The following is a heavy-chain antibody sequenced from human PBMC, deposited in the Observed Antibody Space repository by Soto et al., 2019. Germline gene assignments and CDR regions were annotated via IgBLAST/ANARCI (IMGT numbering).Heavy chain of an antibody. CDR3: ARDRYSSSWYDY. CDR1: GFTFSSYW. CDR2: INSDGSST. J-gene: IGHJ4*02. V-gene: IGHV3-74*01. Sequence: GGSLRLSCAASGFTFSSYWMHWVRQAPGKGLVWVSRINSDGSSTSYADSVKDRFTISRDNAKNTLYLQMNSLRAEDTAVYYCARDRYSSSWYDYWGQGTLVTVSS. D-gene: IGHD6-13*01.